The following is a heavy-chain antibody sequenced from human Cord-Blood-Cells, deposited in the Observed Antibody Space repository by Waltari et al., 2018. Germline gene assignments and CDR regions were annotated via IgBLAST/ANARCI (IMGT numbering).Heavy chain of an antibody. Sequence: QVQLQQWGAGLLKPSETLSLTCAVYGGSFSGYYWSWIRQPPGKGLEWIGEINHSGSTNYNPSLRSRVTISVDTSKNQFSLKLSSVTAADTAVYYCARPLQAAAPQDACDIWGQGTMVTVSS. D-gene: IGHD6-13*01. CDR1: GGSFSGYY. CDR2: INHSGST. J-gene: IGHJ3*02. V-gene: IGHV4-34*01. CDR3: ARPLQAAAPQDACDI.